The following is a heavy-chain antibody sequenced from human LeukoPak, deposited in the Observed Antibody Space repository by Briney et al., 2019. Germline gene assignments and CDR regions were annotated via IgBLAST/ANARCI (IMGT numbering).Heavy chain of an antibody. D-gene: IGHD6-6*01. Sequence: GGALRHSRADPGVTLWEYTGKWGRAAPGGGRGRGSSICSSSAYIYYAASATGRFTISRDNAKNSLYLQMDSLRAEDTAVYYCAREGGRGSSSSDYFDYWGQGTLVTVSS. CDR2: ICSSSAYI. CDR1: GVTLWEYT. V-gene: IGHV3-21*01. CDR3: AREGGRGSSSSDYFDY. J-gene: IGHJ4*02.